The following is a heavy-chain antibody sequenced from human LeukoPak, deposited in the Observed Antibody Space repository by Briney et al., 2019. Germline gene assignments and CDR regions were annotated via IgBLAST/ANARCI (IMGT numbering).Heavy chain of an antibody. V-gene: IGHV1-2*02. CDR1: GYTFTGYY. D-gene: IGHD6-13*01. CDR3: ARKGKDSSSWYYFGY. Sequence: ASVKVSCKASGYTFTGYYMHWVRQAPGQGLEWMGWINPNSGGTNYAQKFQGRVTMTRDTSISTAYMELSRLRSDDTAVYYCARKGKDSSSWYYFGYWGQGTLDTVSS. J-gene: IGHJ4*02. CDR2: INPNSGGT.